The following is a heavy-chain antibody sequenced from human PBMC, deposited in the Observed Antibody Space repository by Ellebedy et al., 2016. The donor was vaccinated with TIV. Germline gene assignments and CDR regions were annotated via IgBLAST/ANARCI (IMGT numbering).Heavy chain of an antibody. CDR3: ARKGTSLPLDY. CDR2: ISAKNGDT. CDR1: GFTFTSYG. J-gene: IGHJ4*02. D-gene: IGHD2-2*01. Sequence: AASVKVSCQASGFTFTSYGLTWVRQAPGQGLEWMGWISAKNGDTHYAQKVQGRVTMTTDTSTRTAYMEVRSLRSDDTAVYYCARKGTSLPLDYWGQGTLVTVSS. V-gene: IGHV1-18*01.